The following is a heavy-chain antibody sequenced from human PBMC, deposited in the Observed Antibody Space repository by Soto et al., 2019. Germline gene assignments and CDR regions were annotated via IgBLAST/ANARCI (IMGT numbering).Heavy chain of an antibody. J-gene: IGHJ6*02. CDR1: GGSFSGYY. D-gene: IGHD5-12*01. Sequence: PSETLSLTCAVYGGSFSGYYWSWIRQPPGKGLEWIGEINHSGSTNYNPSLKSRVTISVDTSKNQFSLKLSSVTAADTAVYYCARGPXGRWLQLGYYYYYGMDVWGQGTTVTVSS. CDR2: INHSGST. CDR3: ARGPXGRWLQLGYYYYYGMDV. V-gene: IGHV4-34*01.